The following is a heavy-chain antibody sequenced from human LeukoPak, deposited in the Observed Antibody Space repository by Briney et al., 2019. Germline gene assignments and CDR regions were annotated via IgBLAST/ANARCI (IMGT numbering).Heavy chain of an antibody. D-gene: IGHD1-26*01. V-gene: IGHV1-69*05. J-gene: IGHJ4*02. Sequence: ASVKVSCKASGGTFSSYAISWVRQAPGQGLEWMGRIIPIFGTANYAQKFQGRVTITTDESTSTAYMELSSLRSEDTAVYYCASQKGVMGVDYWGQGTLVTVSS. CDR3: ASQKGVMGVDY. CDR2: IIPIFGTA. CDR1: GGTFSSYA.